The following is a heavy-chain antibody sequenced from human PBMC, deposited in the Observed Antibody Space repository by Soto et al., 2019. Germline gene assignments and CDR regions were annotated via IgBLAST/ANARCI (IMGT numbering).Heavy chain of an antibody. V-gene: IGHV3-30-3*02. D-gene: IGHD6-19*01. CDR2: ISYDESNK. J-gene: IGHJ4*02. Sequence: QVQLEESGGGVVQPGTSLRLSCAGSGFTFNTYTMYWVRQAPGTGLEWVASISYDESNKYYAHSVKGRFTISRDNSKNTLYLQMNSLRAEDTAVYYCAKPTVAGSNDLEYWGQGTLVTVSS. CDR1: GFTFNTYT. CDR3: AKPTVAGSNDLEY.